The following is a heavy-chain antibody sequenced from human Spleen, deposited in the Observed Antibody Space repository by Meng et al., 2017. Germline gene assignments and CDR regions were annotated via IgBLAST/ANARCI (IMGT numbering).Heavy chain of an antibody. V-gene: IGHV3-23*01. CDR2: ISSSSTI. D-gene: IGHD2-21*01. J-gene: IGHJ4*02. Sequence: GESLKISCAASGFTFSSYAMSWVRQAPGKGLEWVSAISSSSTIYYADSVKGRFTISRDNSKDTFYLQMNSLRAEDTAEYYCANDAGCIPGTMFGYWGQGTLVTVSS. CDR3: ANDAGCIPGTMFGY. CDR1: GFTFSSYA.